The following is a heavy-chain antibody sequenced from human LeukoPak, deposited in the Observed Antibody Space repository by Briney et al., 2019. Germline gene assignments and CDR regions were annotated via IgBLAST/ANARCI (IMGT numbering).Heavy chain of an antibody. J-gene: IGHJ4*02. V-gene: IGHV1-2*02. Sequence: ASVKVSCKASGYTSTGYYMHWVRQAPGQGLEWMGWINPNSGGTNYAQKFQGRVTMTRDTSISTAYMELSRPRSDDTAVYYCAREVRWDYGSGSYGDYWGQGTLVTVSS. CDR2: INPNSGGT. D-gene: IGHD3-10*01. CDR1: GYTSTGYY. CDR3: AREVRWDYGSGSYGDY.